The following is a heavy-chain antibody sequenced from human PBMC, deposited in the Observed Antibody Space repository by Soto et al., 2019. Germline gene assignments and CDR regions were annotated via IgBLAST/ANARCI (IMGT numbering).Heavy chain of an antibody. CDR1: GYTFTSYG. D-gene: IGHD5-18*01. CDR2: INANNGIA. J-gene: IGHJ5*02. V-gene: IGHV1-69*04. Sequence: VKVSCKASGYTFTSYGISWVRQAPGQGLEWMGRINANNGIANYAQKLQGRVTITADKSTSTACMELSSLRSEDTAVYYFARDINYSDSYGMFFWFDPWGQGTLVTVSS. CDR3: ARDINYSDSYGMFFWFDP.